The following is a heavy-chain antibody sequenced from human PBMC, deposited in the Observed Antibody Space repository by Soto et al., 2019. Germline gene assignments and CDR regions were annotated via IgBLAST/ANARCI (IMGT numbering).Heavy chain of an antibody. CDR3: TTDYSTLGRNSSSRRAQGY. CDR2: IKSKTDGGTT. D-gene: IGHD6-6*01. Sequence: PGGSLRLSCAASGFTFSNAWMSWVRQAPGKGLEWVGRIKSKTDGGTTDYAAPVKGRFTISRDDSKNTLYLQMNSLKTEDTAVYYCTTDYSTLGRNSSSRRAQGYWGQGTLVTVSS. V-gene: IGHV3-15*01. CDR1: GFTFSNAW. J-gene: IGHJ4*02.